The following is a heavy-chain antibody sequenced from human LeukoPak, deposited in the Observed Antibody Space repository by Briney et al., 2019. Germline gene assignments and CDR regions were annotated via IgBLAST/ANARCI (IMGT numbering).Heavy chain of an antibody. V-gene: IGHV3-74*01. Sequence: GGSLRLSCAASGFTFSSYWMNWVRQAPGKGLVWVSRIASDGSSTTYADSVKGRFSISRDNAKNTLYLQMNSLRVEDTAVYYCAEAGREAIFGVVVYWGQGTLVTVSS. J-gene: IGHJ4*02. CDR3: AEAGREAIFGVVVY. D-gene: IGHD3-3*01. CDR2: IASDGSST. CDR1: GFTFSSYW.